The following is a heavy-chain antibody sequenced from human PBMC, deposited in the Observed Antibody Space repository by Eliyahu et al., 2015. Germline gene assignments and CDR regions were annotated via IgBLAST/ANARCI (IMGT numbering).Heavy chain of an antibody. D-gene: IGHD1-26*01. Sequence: QVQLVQSGAEVKKPGASVKVSCKASGYSFTSYGISWVRQAPGQGLEXMGWIXAYNGNTNYAQKLQGRVTMTTDTSTSTAYMELRSLRSDDTAVYYCARDLVGATDISHIDYWGQGTLVTVSS. CDR3: ARDLVGATDISHIDY. CDR1: GYSFTSYG. V-gene: IGHV1-18*01. CDR2: IXAYNGNT. J-gene: IGHJ4*02.